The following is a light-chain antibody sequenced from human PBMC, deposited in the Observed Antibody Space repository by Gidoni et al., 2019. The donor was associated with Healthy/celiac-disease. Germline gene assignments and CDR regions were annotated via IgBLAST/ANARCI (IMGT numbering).Light chain of an antibody. CDR1: QSVSSY. V-gene: IGKV3-11*01. Sequence: EIVFTQSPATLSLSPGERATLSCRASQSVSSYLAWYQQKPGQAPRLLIYDASNRATGIPARFSGSGSGKDFTLTISSLEPEDFAVYYCQQRSNWPQYTFGQGTKLEIK. CDR2: DAS. J-gene: IGKJ2*01. CDR3: QQRSNWPQYT.